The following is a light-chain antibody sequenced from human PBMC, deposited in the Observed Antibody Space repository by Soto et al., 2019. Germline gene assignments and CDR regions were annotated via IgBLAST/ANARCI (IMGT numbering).Light chain of an antibody. J-gene: IGKJ1*01. V-gene: IGKV1-5*03. CDR1: QTISSW. CDR2: KAS. Sequence: DIQMTQSPSTLSGSVGDRVTITCRASQTISSWLAWYQQKPGKAPKLLIYKASTLNSGVPSRFSGSGSGTEFTLTISSLQPDDFATYDCQHYNSYSEAVGQGTKVEIK. CDR3: QHYNSYSEA.